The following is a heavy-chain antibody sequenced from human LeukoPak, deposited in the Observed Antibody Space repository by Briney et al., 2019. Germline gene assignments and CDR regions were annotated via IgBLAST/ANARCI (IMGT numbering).Heavy chain of an antibody. V-gene: IGHV4-39*01. CDR1: GGSISSSGYY. CDR3: ARHEYSGSYYGLSWFDP. J-gene: IGHJ5*02. Sequence: PSETLSLTCTVSGGSISSSGYYWGWIRQPPGKGLEWIASIYYSGSTYYNASLKSRVTISVDTSKNQLSLKLSSLTAADTAVYYCARHEYSGSYYGLSWFDPWGQGTLVTVSS. D-gene: IGHD1-26*01. CDR2: IYYSGST.